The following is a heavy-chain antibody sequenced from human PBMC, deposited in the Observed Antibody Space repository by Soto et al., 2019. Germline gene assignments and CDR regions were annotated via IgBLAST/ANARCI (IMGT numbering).Heavy chain of an antibody. CDR2: ISSSSSYI. V-gene: IGHV3-21*01. D-gene: IGHD2-8*01. Sequence: GGSLRLSCAASGFTFSSYSMNWVRQAPGKGLEWVSSISSSSSYIYYADSVKGRFTISRDNAKNSLYLQMNSLRAEDTAVYYCARDSKCTNGVCYHYYYYGMDVWGQGTTVTVSS. CDR1: GFTFSSYS. CDR3: ARDSKCTNGVCYHYYYYGMDV. J-gene: IGHJ6*02.